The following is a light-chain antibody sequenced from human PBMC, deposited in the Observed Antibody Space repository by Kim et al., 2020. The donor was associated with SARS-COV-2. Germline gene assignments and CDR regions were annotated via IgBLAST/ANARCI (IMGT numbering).Light chain of an antibody. V-gene: IGKV3-15*01. J-gene: IGKJ2*01. CDR1: RSVSSN. CDR3: QQYHDWYT. Sequence: LSVSPGERVTLSCRASRSVSSNLAWYQQKPGQPPRLLIYGASTRATGVPDRFSGRGSGTEFTLTISSLQSEDFAIYYCQQYHDWYTFGQGTKLEI. CDR2: GAS.